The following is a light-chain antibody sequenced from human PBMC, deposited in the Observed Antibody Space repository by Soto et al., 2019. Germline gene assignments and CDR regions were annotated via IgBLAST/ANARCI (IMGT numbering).Light chain of an antibody. CDR2: ATS. V-gene: IGKV3-15*01. Sequence: IVMTHSPATLSVSPWQRSTLSFRASQSIGNYLAWYQQKPGQAPRLLIYATSNRATGIPARFSGSGSGTEFTLTISSLQSEDFAVYYCQQYNNWPRTFGQGTKVDIK. CDR1: QSIGNY. CDR3: QQYNNWPRT. J-gene: IGKJ1*01.